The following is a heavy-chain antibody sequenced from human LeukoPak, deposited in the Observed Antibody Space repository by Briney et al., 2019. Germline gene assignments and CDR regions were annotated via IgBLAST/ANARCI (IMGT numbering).Heavy chain of an antibody. CDR1: GYTFTGYH. CDR3: ARSGPITMVRGVIKSGDY. J-gene: IGHJ4*02. Sequence: ASVKVSCKASGYTFTGYHMHWVRQAPGQGLEWMGWINPNSGGTNYAQKFQGRVTMTRDTSISTAYMELSRLRSDDTAVYYCARSGPITMVRGVIKSGDYWGQGTLVTVSS. D-gene: IGHD3-10*01. V-gene: IGHV1-2*02. CDR2: INPNSGGT.